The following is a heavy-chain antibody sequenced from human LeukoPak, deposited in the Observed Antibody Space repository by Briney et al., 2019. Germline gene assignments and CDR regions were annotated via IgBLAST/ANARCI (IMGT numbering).Heavy chain of an antibody. J-gene: IGHJ3*02. CDR2: IDPSDSYT. Sequence: GESLQISCKGSGYRFTSYWISWVRQMPGKGLEWMGRIDPSDSYTNYSPSFQGHLTISADKSISTAYLQWSSLKASDTAMYYCARHQLLGPCFKGVCSDAFDIWGQGTMLSLSS. CDR3: ARHQLLGPCFKGVCSDAFDI. D-gene: IGHD2-8*01. V-gene: IGHV5-10-1*01. CDR1: GYRFTSYW.